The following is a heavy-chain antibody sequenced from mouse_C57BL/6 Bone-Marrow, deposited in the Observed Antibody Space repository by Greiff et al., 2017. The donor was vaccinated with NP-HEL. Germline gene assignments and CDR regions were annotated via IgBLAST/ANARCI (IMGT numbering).Heavy chain of an antibody. D-gene: IGHD2-2*01. CDR3: ARWLPDWYFDG. V-gene: IGHV2-2*01. CDR1: GFSFTSYG. J-gene: IGHJ1*03. Sequence: QVQLQQSGPGLVQPSHSLSITCTVSGFSFTSYGVHWVRQAPGKGLEWLGVIWSGGSTDYNAAFLSRLSISKDNYTSHVFFQMNSLQASDTAIYYCARWLPDWYFDGWGTGTTGTVSS. CDR2: IWSGGST.